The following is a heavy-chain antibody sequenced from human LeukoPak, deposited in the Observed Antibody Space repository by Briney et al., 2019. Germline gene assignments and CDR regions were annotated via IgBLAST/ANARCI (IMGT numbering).Heavy chain of an antibody. CDR1: GFTFSDYY. V-gene: IGHV3-11*01. CDR3: ARVLAAAGTSAFDY. Sequence: GGFLRLSCAASGFTFSDYYVSWIRQAPGKGLEWVSYISSSGSTIYYADSVKGRFTISKDNAKNSLYLQMNSLRAEDTAVYYCARVLAAAGTSAFDYWGQGTLVTVSS. D-gene: IGHD6-13*01. CDR2: ISSSGSTI. J-gene: IGHJ4*02.